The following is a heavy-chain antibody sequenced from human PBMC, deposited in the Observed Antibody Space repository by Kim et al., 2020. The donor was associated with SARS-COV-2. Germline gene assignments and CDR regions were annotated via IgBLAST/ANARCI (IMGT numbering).Heavy chain of an antibody. CDR2: IYPGDSDT. CDR1: GYSFTSYW. Sequence: GESLKISCKGSGYSFTSYWIGWVRQMPGKGLEWMGIIYPGDSDTRYSPSFQGQVTISADKSISTAYLQWSSLKASDTAMYYCARHVFSILTGSPLSGEDAFDIWGQGTMVTVSS. CDR3: ARHVFSILTGSPLSGEDAFDI. D-gene: IGHD3-9*01. V-gene: IGHV5-51*01. J-gene: IGHJ3*02.